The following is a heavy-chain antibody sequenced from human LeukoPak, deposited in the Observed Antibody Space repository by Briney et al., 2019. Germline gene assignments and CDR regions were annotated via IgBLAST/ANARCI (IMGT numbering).Heavy chain of an antibody. J-gene: IGHJ4*02. CDR1: GFTFSSYS. CDR3: ARDPGATTGY. V-gene: IGHV3-21*01. D-gene: IGHD1-26*01. CDR2: ISSSSSYI. Sequence: KPGGSLRLSCAASGFTFSSYSMNWVRQAPGKGLEWVSSISSSSSYIYYADSVKGRFTISRDNAKNSLYLQMNSLRAEDTAAYYCARDPGATTGYWGQGTLVTVSS.